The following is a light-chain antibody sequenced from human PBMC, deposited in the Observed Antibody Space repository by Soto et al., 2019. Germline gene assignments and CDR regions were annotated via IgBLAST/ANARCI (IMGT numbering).Light chain of an antibody. CDR2: LGS. Sequence: DIVMTQSPLSLPVTPGEPASISCRSSQSLLHSNGYKYLDWYLQKPGQSPQLLIYLGSNRASGVPYRCSGSGSGTDFTLKISRVEAEDVGIYYCMQALQTPWTFGQGTKVEIK. CDR3: MQALQTPWT. V-gene: IGKV2-28*01. CDR1: QSLLHSNGYKY. J-gene: IGKJ1*01.